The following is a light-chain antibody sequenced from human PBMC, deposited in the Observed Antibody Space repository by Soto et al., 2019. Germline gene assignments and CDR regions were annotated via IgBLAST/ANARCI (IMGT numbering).Light chain of an antibody. V-gene: IGKV1-39*01. J-gene: IGKJ4*01. CDR3: QQTKSAPLT. CDR1: QTIITY. Sequence: IQMTQSPSSLSASEGDRVTIACRASQTIITYLNWYQQQPGKAPKLLIYAATNLQSGVPSRFSGSGSGTDFTLTISSLQLEDFATYYCQQTKSAPLTFGGGTKVEIK. CDR2: AAT.